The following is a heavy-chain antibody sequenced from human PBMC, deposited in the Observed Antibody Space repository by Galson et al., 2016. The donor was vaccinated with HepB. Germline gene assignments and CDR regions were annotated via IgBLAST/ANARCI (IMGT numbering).Heavy chain of an antibody. J-gene: IGHJ6*03. CDR3: ATGIVVAGKYYYYYMDV. Sequence: TLSLTCIVSGGSISRDYYWGWIRQPPGRGLEWIGSIYSNEDTYYNPSLKSRVTISVDTSKNQFSLRLNSVTAADTGVYYCATGIVVAGKYYYYYMDVWGKGTTVTVSS. V-gene: IGHV4-39*01. CDR2: IYSNEDT. D-gene: IGHD6-19*01. CDR1: GGSISRDYY.